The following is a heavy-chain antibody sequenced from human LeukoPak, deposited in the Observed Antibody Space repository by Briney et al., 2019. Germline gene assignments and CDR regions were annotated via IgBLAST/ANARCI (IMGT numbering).Heavy chain of an antibody. CDR2: ISWNSGSI. J-gene: IGHJ4*02. Sequence: GGSLRLSCAVSGFTFDDYAMHWVRQAPGKGLEWVSGISWNSGSIGYADSVKGRFTISRDNAKNSLYLQMNSLRAEDTALYYCAKDIAAGGTTYYFDYWGQGALVTVSS. D-gene: IGHD6-13*01. V-gene: IGHV3-9*01. CDR3: AKDIAAGGTTYYFDY. CDR1: GFTFDDYA.